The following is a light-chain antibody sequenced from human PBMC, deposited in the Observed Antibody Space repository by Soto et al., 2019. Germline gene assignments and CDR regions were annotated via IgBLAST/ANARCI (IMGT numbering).Light chain of an antibody. J-gene: IGKJ4*01. CDR2: GAS. V-gene: IGKV3-20*01. CDR3: QQYKQWPVA. Sequence: EIVLTQSPGTLSLSPGERATLSCRASQSVTASYLAWYQQKPGQAPRLLIYGASSRATGIPDRFSGSGSGTDFTLTISSLQSEDFGFYYCQQYKQWPVAFGEGTKVEIK. CDR1: QSVTASY.